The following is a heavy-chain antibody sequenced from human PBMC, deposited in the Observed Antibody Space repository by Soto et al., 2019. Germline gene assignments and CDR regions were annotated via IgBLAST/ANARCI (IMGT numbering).Heavy chain of an antibody. CDR2: IYYSWST. Sequence: QLQLQESGPGLVKPSETLSLTCTVSGGSISRSSYYWGWIRQPPGKGLEWIGSIYYSWSTYYNPSLKSRVTISVDTSKNQFSLKPSSVTAADTAVYYCARHDYGGFGLWGQGTLVTVSS. D-gene: IGHD4-17*01. CDR1: GGSISRSSYY. V-gene: IGHV4-39*01. CDR3: ARHDYGGFGL. J-gene: IGHJ4*02.